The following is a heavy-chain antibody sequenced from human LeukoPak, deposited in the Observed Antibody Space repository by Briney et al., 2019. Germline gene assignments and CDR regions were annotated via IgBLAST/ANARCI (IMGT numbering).Heavy chain of an antibody. D-gene: IGHD2-21*02. Sequence: SETLSLTCAVYGGSFSGYYWSWIRQPPGKGPEWIGEINHSGSTNYNPSLKSRVTISVDTSKNQFSLKLSSVTAADTAVYYCASSTETAYCGGDCYSADYWGQGTLVTVSS. J-gene: IGHJ4*02. CDR2: INHSGST. CDR1: GGSFSGYY. V-gene: IGHV4-34*01. CDR3: ASSTETAYCGGDCYSADY.